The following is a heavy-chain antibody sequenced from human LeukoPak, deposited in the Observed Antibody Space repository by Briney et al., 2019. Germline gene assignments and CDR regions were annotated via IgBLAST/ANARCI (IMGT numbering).Heavy chain of an antibody. Sequence: PSQTLSLTCAVYGGSFSGYYWSWIRQPPGKGLEWIGEINHSGSTNYNPSLKSRVTISVDTSKNQFSLKLSSVTAADTAVYYCARGPRYYGSGSWQHWGQGTLVTVSS. CDR3: ARGPRYYGSGSWQH. CDR1: GGSFSGYY. CDR2: INHSGST. V-gene: IGHV4-34*01. J-gene: IGHJ4*02. D-gene: IGHD3-10*01.